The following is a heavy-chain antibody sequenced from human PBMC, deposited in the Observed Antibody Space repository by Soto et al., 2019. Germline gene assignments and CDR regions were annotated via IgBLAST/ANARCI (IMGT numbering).Heavy chain of an antibody. J-gene: IGHJ4*02. CDR2: ISASGSNT. Sequence: EVQLLESGGGLVQPGGSLRLSCAASGFTFSSYAMSWVRQAPGKGLEWVSAISASGSNTYYADSVKGRFTTSRDNSKNTLSLQLNGLRGEDTAVYYCAATVTASSNLGYWGQGTMVTVSS. CDR3: AATVTASSNLGY. V-gene: IGHV3-23*01. CDR1: GFTFSSYA. D-gene: IGHD4-17*01.